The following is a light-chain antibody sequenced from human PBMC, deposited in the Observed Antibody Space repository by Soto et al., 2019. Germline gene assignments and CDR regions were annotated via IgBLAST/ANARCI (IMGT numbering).Light chain of an antibody. CDR2: DNN. V-gene: IGLV1-51*01. J-gene: IGLJ1*01. Sequence: QSLRSQPPSGSAARGQGVTISCSGSTSNIGKYYVSWYQQVPGTAPRLLIYDNNQRPSGIPDRFSGSKPGTSATLAITGLQTGDEADYYCATWDGGLTPQGVFGTGTKVTVL. CDR3: ATWDGGLTPQGV. CDR1: TSNIGKYY.